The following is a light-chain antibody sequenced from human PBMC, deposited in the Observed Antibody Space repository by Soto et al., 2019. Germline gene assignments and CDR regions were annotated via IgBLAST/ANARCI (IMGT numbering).Light chain of an antibody. CDR2: NVN. V-gene: IGLV2-14*01. Sequence: QSALTQPASVSGSPGQWVTISCSGTSSDVGGYNYVSWYQQHPGTAPKLMIYNVNHRPSGVANRFSGSKSGNTASLTISGLQSEDEADYYCSSYVNTHTRRVFGGGTKVTVL. J-gene: IGLJ2*01. CDR3: SSYVNTHTRRV. CDR1: SSDVGGYNY.